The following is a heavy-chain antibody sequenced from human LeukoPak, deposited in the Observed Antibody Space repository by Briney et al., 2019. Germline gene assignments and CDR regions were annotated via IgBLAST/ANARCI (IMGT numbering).Heavy chain of an antibody. D-gene: IGHD2-15*01. J-gene: IGHJ5*02. V-gene: IGHV4-39*07. CDR2: IYYSGST. CDR3: ARALGRLLVVAATVTWFDP. Sequence: PSETLSLTCTVSGGSISSSSYYWGWIRQPPGKGLEWIGSIYYSGSTYYNPSLKSRVTISVDTSKNQFSLKLSSVTAADTAVYYCARALGRLLVVAATVTWFDPWGQGTLVTVSS. CDR1: GGSISSSSYY.